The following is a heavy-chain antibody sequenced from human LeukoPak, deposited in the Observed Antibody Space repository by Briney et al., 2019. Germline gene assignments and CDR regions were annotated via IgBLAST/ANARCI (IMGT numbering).Heavy chain of an antibody. CDR1: GFTFDDYT. CDR2: ISWDGGST. J-gene: IGHJ4*02. D-gene: IGHD6-19*01. Sequence: GGSLRLSCAASGFTFDDYTMDWVRHAPGKGLEWVSLISWDGGSTYYADSVKGRFTISRDNSKNSLYLQMNSLRTEDTALYYCAKDGVLGIAVAGVYFDYWGQGTLVTVSS. CDR3: AKDGVLGIAVAGVYFDY. V-gene: IGHV3-43*01.